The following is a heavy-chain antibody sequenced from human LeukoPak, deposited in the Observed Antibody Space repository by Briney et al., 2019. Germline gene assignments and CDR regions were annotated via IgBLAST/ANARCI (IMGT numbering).Heavy chain of an antibody. J-gene: IGHJ4*02. V-gene: IGHV1-69*04. CDR2: FIPILGIA. CDR3: ARDLRGGTNYFDY. D-gene: IGHD3-10*01. Sequence: SVKVSCKASGGTFSSYTISWVRQAPGQGLEWMGRFIPILGIANYAQKFQGRVTITADKSTSTAYMELSSLRPEDTAVYYCARDLRGGTNYFDYWGQGTLVTVSS. CDR1: GGTFSSYT.